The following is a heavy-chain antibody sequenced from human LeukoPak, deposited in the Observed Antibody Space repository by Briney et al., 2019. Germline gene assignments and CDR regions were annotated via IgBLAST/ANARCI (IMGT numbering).Heavy chain of an antibody. CDR3: ARHEAWNSYDSSGYPSVYYYGMDV. Sequence: PSETLSLTCTVSGGFISSSSYYWGWIRQPPGKGLEWIGSIYYSGSTYYNPSLKSRVTISVDTSKNQFSLKLSSVTAADTAVYYCARHEAWNSYDSSGYPSVYYYGMDVWGQGTTVTVSS. J-gene: IGHJ6*02. D-gene: IGHD3-22*01. V-gene: IGHV4-39*01. CDR2: IYYSGST. CDR1: GGFISSSSYY.